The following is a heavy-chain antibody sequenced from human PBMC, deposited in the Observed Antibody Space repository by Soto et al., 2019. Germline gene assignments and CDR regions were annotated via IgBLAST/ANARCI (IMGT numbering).Heavy chain of an antibody. CDR1: GFTFSSYG. D-gene: IGHD3-10*01. CDR3: AKYYGSGTYYNNYFDY. CDR2: ISYDGSNK. J-gene: IGHJ4*02. Sequence: QVQLVESGGGVVQPGRSLRLSCAASGFTFSSYGMHWVRQAPGKGLEWVAVISYDGSNKYYADSVKGRFTISRDNSKNTLYLQMDSRRDEDTAVYYCAKYYGSGTYYNNYFDYWGQGTLVTVSP. V-gene: IGHV3-30*18.